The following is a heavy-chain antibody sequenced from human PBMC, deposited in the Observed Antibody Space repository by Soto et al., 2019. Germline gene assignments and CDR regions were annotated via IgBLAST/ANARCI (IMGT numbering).Heavy chain of an antibody. V-gene: IGHV5-10-1*01. D-gene: IGHD1-1*01. Sequence: GESLKTSFKCSGYRFPNYWISRVRQMPGKGLEWMGRSDASDYHTNYSPSFQGHVTISANKSISTAYLQWSSLKAADTAIYYCARHEPLTDWSQPRDRFDPWGQGTLVTVSS. CDR1: GYRFPNYW. CDR3: ARHEPLTDWSQPRDRFDP. CDR2: SDASDYHT. J-gene: IGHJ5*02.